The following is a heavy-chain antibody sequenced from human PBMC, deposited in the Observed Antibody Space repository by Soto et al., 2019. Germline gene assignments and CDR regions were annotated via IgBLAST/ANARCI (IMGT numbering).Heavy chain of an antibody. Sequence: QVQLVQSGAEVKKPGASVKVSCKASGYTFTSYGISWVRQAPGQGLEWMGWISAYNGNTNYAQKLQGRVTMTTDTSTSTAYMELRSLRSDDKAVYYCARAQDYDFWSGYYRDYYYGMDVWGQGTTVTVSS. CDR3: ARAQDYDFWSGYYRDYYYGMDV. V-gene: IGHV1-18*04. CDR2: ISAYNGNT. D-gene: IGHD3-3*01. J-gene: IGHJ6*02. CDR1: GYTFTSYG.